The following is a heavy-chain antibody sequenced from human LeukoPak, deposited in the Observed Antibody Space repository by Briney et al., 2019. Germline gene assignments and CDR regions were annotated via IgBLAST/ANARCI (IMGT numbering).Heavy chain of an antibody. CDR2: ISGSGHSA. V-gene: IGHV3-23*01. CDR3: AKETGYDFWSGNDAFDI. CDR1: GFTFRNYG. J-gene: IGHJ3*02. D-gene: IGHD3-3*01. Sequence: GGSLRLSCVGTGFTFRNYGMSWVRQAPGKGLEWVSGISGSGHSAYYANSVKGRFTISRDNSRNTLFLQMNSLRAEDTALYYCAKETGYDFWSGNDAFDIWGQGTMVTVSS.